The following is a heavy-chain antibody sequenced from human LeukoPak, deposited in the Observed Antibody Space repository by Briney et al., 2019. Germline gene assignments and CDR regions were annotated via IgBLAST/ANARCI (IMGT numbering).Heavy chain of an antibody. Sequence: SETLSLTCTVSGGSISSYYRSWIRQPPGKGLEWIGYIYYTGKTYYNPSLEGRVTILVDTSRNHFSVKLGSVTAADTAVYYCARSQNYYGSGDYWSQGTLVTVSS. V-gene: IGHV4-59*01. CDR1: GGSISSYY. J-gene: IGHJ4*02. CDR2: IYYTGKT. D-gene: IGHD3-10*01. CDR3: ARSQNYYGSGDY.